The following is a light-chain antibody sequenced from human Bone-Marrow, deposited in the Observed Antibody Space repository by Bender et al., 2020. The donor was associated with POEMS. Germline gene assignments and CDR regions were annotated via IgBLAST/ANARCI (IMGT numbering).Light chain of an antibody. CDR2: RDT. Sequence: SYELTQPLSVSVALGQTASITCVGDNIRHKPVHWYRHNPGQAPVLVIYRDTKRPSGIPERFSGSNSGNTATLTISRAQAEDDADYYCQVWHFNTGVFGGGTTLTVL. J-gene: IGLJ3*02. CDR3: QVWHFNTGV. CDR1: NIRHKP. V-gene: IGLV3-9*01.